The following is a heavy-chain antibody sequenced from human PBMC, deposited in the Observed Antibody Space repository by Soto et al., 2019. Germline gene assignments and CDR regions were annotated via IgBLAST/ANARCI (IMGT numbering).Heavy chain of an antibody. J-gene: IGHJ5*02. D-gene: IGHD3-3*01. Sequence: LSETLSLTCTVSGGFISSGDYYWSWIRQPPGKGLEWIGYIYYRGSTYYNPSLKSRVTISVDTSKNQFSLKLSSVTAADTAVYYCARALGGPYDFWSATALPPMFDPWGQGTLVTVSS. CDR2: IYYRGST. V-gene: IGHV4-30-4*01. CDR1: GGFISSGDYY. CDR3: ARALGGPYDFWSATALPPMFDP.